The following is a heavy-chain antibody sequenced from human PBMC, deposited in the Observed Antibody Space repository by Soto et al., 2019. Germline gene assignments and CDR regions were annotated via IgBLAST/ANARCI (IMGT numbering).Heavy chain of an antibody. CDR2: IYYSGST. D-gene: IGHD2-8*01. CDR1: GGSISVYY. CDR3: ARGKDIILMTMDV. Sequence: SETLSLTCTVSGGSISVYYWSWILQPPGKGLEYIGYIYYSGSTNYNPSLKSRVTISVDTSKNQFSLKLTSVTAADTAIYYCARGKDIILMTMDVWGQGTTVTVSS. J-gene: IGHJ6*02. V-gene: IGHV4-59*01.